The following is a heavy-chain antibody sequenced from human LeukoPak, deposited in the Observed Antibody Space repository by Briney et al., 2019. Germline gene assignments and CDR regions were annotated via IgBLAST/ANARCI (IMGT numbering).Heavy chain of an antibody. CDR2: IYYSGSS. D-gene: IGHD3-16*01. J-gene: IGHJ4*02. CDR1: GGSMSAYY. Sequence: SETLSLTCTVSGGSMSAYYWSWIRQSPGKGLEWIGYIYYSGSSNSNPSLKSRVTLSVDTSKNQFSLKLSSVTAADTAMYCCARHSSGGVAPDFDFWGQGTLVTVSS. CDR3: ARHSSGGVAPDFDF. V-gene: IGHV4-59*08.